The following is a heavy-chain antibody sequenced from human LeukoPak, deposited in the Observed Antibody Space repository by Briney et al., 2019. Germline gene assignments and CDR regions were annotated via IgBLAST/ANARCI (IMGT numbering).Heavy chain of an antibody. J-gene: IGHJ2*01. V-gene: IGHV3-11*01. CDR3: AREGYNLPWYFDL. Sequence: GRSLRLSCAASGFTFSDYYMSWIRQAPGKGLEWVSYISSSGSTIYYADSVKGRFTISRDNAKNSLYLQMNSLRAEDTAVYYCAREGYNLPWYFDLWGRGTLVTVSS. D-gene: IGHD5-24*01. CDR2: ISSSGSTI. CDR1: GFTFSDYY.